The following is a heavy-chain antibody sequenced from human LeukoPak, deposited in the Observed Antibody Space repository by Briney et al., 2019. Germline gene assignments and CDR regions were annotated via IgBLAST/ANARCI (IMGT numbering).Heavy chain of an antibody. CDR3: ARDHPPLDIVLSEEEDY. CDR2: ISAYNGNT. CDR1: GYTFISYG. V-gene: IGHV1-18*01. D-gene: IGHD5-12*01. Sequence: ASVKVSCKASGYTFISYGISWVRQAPGQGLEWMGWISAYNGNTNYAQKLQGRVTMTTDTSTSTAYMELRSLRSDDTAVYYCARDHPPLDIVLSEEEDYWGQGTLVTVSS. J-gene: IGHJ4*02.